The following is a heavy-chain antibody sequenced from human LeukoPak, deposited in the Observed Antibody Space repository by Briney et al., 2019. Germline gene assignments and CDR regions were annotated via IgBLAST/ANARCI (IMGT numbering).Heavy chain of an antibody. CDR3: ATAGHPGYDFWGGFAFYFDR. V-gene: IGHV3-23*01. J-gene: IGHJ4*02. D-gene: IGHD3-3*01. CDR1: GLTFSSYA. CDR2: ISGSGGST. Sequence: HPGGSLRLSCAASGLTFSSYAMSWVRQAPGKGLEWVSAISGSGGSTYYADSVKGRFTISRDNSKNTLYLQMNSLRAEDTALYFCATAGHPGYDFWGGFAFYFDRWGQGALVTVSS.